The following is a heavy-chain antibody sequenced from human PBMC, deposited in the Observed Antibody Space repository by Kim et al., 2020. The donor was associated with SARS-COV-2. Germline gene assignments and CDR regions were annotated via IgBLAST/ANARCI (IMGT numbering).Heavy chain of an antibody. Sequence: SVKGTFTISTDNAKNSLYLQMTSLRAEDTDLYYCAKGYCSRGSCYSPVDYWGQGTLVTVSS. J-gene: IGHJ4*02. V-gene: IGHV3-9*01. D-gene: IGHD2-15*01. CDR3: AKGYCSRGSCYSPVDY.